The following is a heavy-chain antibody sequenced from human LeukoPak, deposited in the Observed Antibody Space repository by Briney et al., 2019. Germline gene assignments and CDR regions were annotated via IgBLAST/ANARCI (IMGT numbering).Heavy chain of an antibody. CDR1: GGSFSGYY. CDR2: INHSGST. D-gene: IGHD6-19*01. Sequence: SETLSLTCAVYGGSFSGYYWSWIRQSPGKGLEWIGEINHSGSTNYNPSLKSRVTISVDTSKNQFSLKLSSVTAADTAVYYCARGRNFRNSSGWYRWRGYFDYWGQGTLVTVSS. J-gene: IGHJ4*02. V-gene: IGHV4-34*01. CDR3: ARGRNFRNSSGWYRWRGYFDY.